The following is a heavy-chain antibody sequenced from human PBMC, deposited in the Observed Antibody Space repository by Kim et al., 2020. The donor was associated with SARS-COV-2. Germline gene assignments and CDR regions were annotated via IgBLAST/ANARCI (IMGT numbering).Heavy chain of an antibody. CDR3: VGGSGY. V-gene: IGHV3-7*01. Sequence: QDASGKNYVDSVKARFTISRDNAKKSLFLQMNSLTAEDTAVYYCVGGSGYWGQGTLVTVSS. CDR2: QDASGK. D-gene: IGHD3-10*01. J-gene: IGHJ4*02.